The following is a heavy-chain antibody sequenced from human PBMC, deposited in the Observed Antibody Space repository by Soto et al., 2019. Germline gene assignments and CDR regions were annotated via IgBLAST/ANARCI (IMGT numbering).Heavy chain of an antibody. CDR1: GFTFSTSN. Sequence: EVQLVESGGGLVKPGGSLRLSCAVSGFTFSTSNMNWVRQAPGKGLEWVSSISGSSSYIYYADSVKGRFTISRDNAKNSLFLQMNSLRAEDKAVYYCAGLGEDNGNWDEHSWFDPWGQGTLVTVSA. D-gene: IGHD1-1*01. J-gene: IGHJ5*02. CDR3: AGLGEDNGNWDEHSWFDP. V-gene: IGHV3-21*04. CDR2: ISGSSSYI.